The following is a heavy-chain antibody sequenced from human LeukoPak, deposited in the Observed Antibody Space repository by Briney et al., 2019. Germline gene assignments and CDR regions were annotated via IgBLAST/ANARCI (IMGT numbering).Heavy chain of an antibody. D-gene: IGHD3-3*01. CDR3: ARGDGVE. V-gene: IGHV4-30-4*01. CDR2: IYYSGST. CDR1: GGSIRSGDYY. Sequence: SQTLSLTCTVSGGSIRSGDYYWGWLRQPPGKGLEWIGYIYYSGSTYYHPSHKSRVTMSVDTSKDQFSLKLSSVTVAETAVYYCARGDGVEWGQGTLVTVSS. J-gene: IGHJ4*02.